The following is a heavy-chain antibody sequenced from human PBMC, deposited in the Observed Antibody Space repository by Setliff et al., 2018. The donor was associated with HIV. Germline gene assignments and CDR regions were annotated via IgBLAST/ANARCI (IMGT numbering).Heavy chain of an antibody. CDR2: INPDGSFK. CDR1: GFTIDNYG. J-gene: IGHJ4*02. Sequence: TGGSLRLSCVASGFTIDNYGMGWVRQDAERGLEWVATINPDGSFKNYVDSVRGRFTISRDNSENSLFLQVNSLKVEDTAMYYCVRDPAYSNFDYWGRGTLVTVSS. D-gene: IGHD1-26*01. CDR3: VRDPAYSNFDY. V-gene: IGHV3-7*03.